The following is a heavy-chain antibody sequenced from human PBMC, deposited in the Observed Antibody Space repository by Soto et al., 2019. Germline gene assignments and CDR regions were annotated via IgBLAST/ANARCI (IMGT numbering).Heavy chain of an antibody. J-gene: IGHJ4*02. CDR2: IYYSGST. Sequence: PSETLSLTCTVSGGSISSYYWSWIRQPPGKGLEWIGYIYYSGSTNYNPSLKSRVTISVDTSKNQFSLKLSSVTAADTAVYYCARGIYYDILTGTQYYLDYWGQGTLVTVSS. V-gene: IGHV4-59*01. CDR3: ARGIYYDILTGTQYYLDY. CDR1: GGSISSYY. D-gene: IGHD3-9*01.